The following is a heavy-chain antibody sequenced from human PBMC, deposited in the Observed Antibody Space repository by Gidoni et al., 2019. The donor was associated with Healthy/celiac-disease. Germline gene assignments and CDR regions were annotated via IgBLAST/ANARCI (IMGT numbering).Heavy chain of an antibody. Sequence: QVQLVQSGAEVKKPGASVKVSCKASGYTFTSYDINWVRQATGQGLEWMGWMNPNSGNTGYAQKFQGRVTMTRNTSISTAYMELSSLRSEDTAVYYCARGTYYDFWSGYHPGYYYYYGMDVWGQGTTVTVSS. CDR1: GYTFTSYD. CDR3: ARGTYYDFWSGYHPGYYYYYGMDV. V-gene: IGHV1-8*01. D-gene: IGHD3-3*01. CDR2: MNPNSGNT. J-gene: IGHJ6*02.